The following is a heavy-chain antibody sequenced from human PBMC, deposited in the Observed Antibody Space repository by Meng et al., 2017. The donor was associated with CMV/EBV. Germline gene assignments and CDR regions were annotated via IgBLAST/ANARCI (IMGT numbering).Heavy chain of an antibody. CDR2: IRYDGSNK. V-gene: IGHV3-30*02. D-gene: IGHD3-10*01. CDR3: AKTAYRFGELLSYFDY. CDR1: GFTFSSYG. Sequence: GESLKISCAASGFTFSSYGMHWVRQAPGKGLEWVAFIRYDGSNKYYADSVKGRFTISRDNSKNTLYLQMNSLRAEDTAVYYCAKTAYRFGELLSYFDYWGQGTLFTVSS. J-gene: IGHJ4*02.